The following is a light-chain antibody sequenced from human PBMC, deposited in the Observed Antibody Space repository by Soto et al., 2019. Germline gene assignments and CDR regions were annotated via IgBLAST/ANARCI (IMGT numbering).Light chain of an antibody. CDR1: QDIANF. Sequence: IQMTQSPSSLSASVGDRVTITCRASQDIANFLHWYQHKPGKAPRLLIYAASNLQTGVPSRFSGRGSGTDFTLTINSLEPEDFAAYYCQQSFSSPYSFGPGTKVEIK. CDR2: AAS. J-gene: IGKJ2*03. CDR3: QQSFSSPYS. V-gene: IGKV1-39*01.